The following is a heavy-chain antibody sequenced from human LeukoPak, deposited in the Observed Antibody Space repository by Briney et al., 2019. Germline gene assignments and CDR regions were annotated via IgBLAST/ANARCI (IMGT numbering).Heavy chain of an antibody. J-gene: IGHJ4*02. CDR3: AKSAGTATIYFAS. CDR2: MGGPGNRG. V-gene: IGHV3-23*01. D-gene: IGHD1-1*01. CDR1: AFSVGSVA. Sequence: GRSLRPSCTPSAFSVGSVAMAGVRQAPGKGREGGVVMGGPGNRGPEGAVKGWFTTSRNTTKSTRYLQIHNLRVEDTAVYFCAKSAGTATIYFASWGQGALATGPS.